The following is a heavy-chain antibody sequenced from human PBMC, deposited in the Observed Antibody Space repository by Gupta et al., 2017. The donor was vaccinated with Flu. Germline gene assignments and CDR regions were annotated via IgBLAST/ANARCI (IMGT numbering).Heavy chain of an antibody. CDR2: TSYDGNNK. D-gene: IGHD2-15*01. V-gene: IGHV3-30-3*01. CDR3: AREGSGRHGHSIFYYMDV. CDR1: GFTFSDYA. Sequence: QVQLVESGGNVVQPGRSPRLSCAASGFTFSDYAMHWVRQAPGRGLEWVAVTSYDGNNKYYADSVKGRFSISRDNSKDTLYLQMNNLRPEDTGVYYCAREGSGRHGHSIFYYMDVWGKGTTVTVSS. J-gene: IGHJ6*03.